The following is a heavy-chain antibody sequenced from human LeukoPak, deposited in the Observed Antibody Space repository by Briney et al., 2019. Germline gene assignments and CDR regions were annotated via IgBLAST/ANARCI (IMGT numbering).Heavy chain of an antibody. CDR2: INPSGGST. Sequence: ASVTVSCTASGYTFTSYYMHWVRQAPGQGLEWMGIINPSGGSTSYAQKFQGRVTMTRDTSTSTVYMELSSLRSEDTAVYYCARSVAGPYYFDYWGQGTLVTVSS. CDR3: ARSVAGPYYFDY. D-gene: IGHD6-19*01. J-gene: IGHJ4*02. V-gene: IGHV1-46*01. CDR1: GYTFTSYY.